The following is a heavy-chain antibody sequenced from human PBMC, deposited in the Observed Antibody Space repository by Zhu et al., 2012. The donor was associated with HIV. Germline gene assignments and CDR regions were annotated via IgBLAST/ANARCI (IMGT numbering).Heavy chain of an antibody. CDR2: IYHSGST. J-gene: IGHJ4*02. CDR1: GYSISSGYY. D-gene: IGHD2-2*01. CDR3: TRALVGVTGLDY. V-gene: IGHV4-38-2*01. Sequence: QVQLQESGPGLVKPSETLSLTCAVSGYSISSGYYWGWIRQPPGKGLEWIGSIYHSGSTYYNPSPKSRATISVDTSKNQFSLKLSSVTAADTAVYYCTRALVGVTGLDYWGQGTLVTVSS.